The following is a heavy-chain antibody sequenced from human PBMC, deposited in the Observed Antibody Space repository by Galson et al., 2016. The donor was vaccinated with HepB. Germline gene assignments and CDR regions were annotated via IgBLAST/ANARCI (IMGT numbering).Heavy chain of an antibody. CDR2: ISSTSSPV. CDR3: ARGQWPPRFDC. Sequence: SLRLSCAASGFTFSSYSMNWVRQAPGKGLEWVSYISSTSSPVYYADSVRGRFTISRDNAKNSLYPRMNSLRVEDTAVYYCARGQWPPRFDCWGQGTLVTVSS. V-gene: IGHV3-48*04. CDR1: GFTFSSYS. D-gene: IGHD6-19*01. J-gene: IGHJ4*02.